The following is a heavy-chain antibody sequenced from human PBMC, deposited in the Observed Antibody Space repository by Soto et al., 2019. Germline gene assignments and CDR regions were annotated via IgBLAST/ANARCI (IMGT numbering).Heavy chain of an antibody. Sequence: SETLSLTCTVSGGSISSYYWSWIRQPPGKGLEWIGYIYYSGSTYYNPSLKSRVTISVDTSKNQFSLKLSSVTAADTAVYYCAREGRGIAVAGTLDAFDIWGQGTMVTVSS. CDR3: AREGRGIAVAGTLDAFDI. CDR2: IYYSGST. J-gene: IGHJ3*02. D-gene: IGHD6-19*01. CDR1: GGSISSYY. V-gene: IGHV4-59*12.